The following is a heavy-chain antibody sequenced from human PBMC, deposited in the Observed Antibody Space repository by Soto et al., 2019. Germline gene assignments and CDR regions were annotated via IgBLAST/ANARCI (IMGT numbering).Heavy chain of an antibody. D-gene: IGHD2-15*01. CDR2: INHSGST. V-gene: IGHV4-34*01. CDR3: VSKLGSCTGGSCNWYFDL. J-gene: IGHJ2*01. CDR1: GGSFSCFY. Sequence: SETLSLTCAVYGGSFSCFYWSWIRQPPGKGLEWIGEINHSGSTNYNPSLKSRVTISADTSKNQFSLQLSSVTAADTAVYYCVSKLGSCTGGSCNWYFDLWGRGTLVTVSS.